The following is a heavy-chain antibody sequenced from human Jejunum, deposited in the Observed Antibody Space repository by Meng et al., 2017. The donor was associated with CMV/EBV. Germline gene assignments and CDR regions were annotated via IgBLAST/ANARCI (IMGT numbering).Heavy chain of an antibody. Sequence: QVQLVQSGVEVKTPGDSVKVSCKASGYSFTNYGITWIRQAPGQGLEYMGWISPYNGDTNYGQNFQGRMTMTTDTFTTTAYMELRSLRSDDTALYYCTRDGLQYTEGRSYWGQGTLVTVSS. J-gene: IGHJ4*02. D-gene: IGHD3/OR15-3a*01. CDR3: TRDGLQYTEGRSY. V-gene: IGHV1-18*01. CDR2: ISPYNGDT. CDR1: GYSFTNYG.